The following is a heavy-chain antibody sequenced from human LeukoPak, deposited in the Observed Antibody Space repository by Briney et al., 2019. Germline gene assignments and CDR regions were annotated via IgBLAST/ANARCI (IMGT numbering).Heavy chain of an antibody. Sequence: SETLSLTCAVYGGSFSGYYWSWIRQPPGKGLEWIGEINHSGSTNYKSSLKSRVTISIDTSKNQFSLKLSSVTAADTAVYYCARDYVILTGYYSFDYWGQGTLVTVSS. D-gene: IGHD3-9*01. CDR1: GGSFSGYY. CDR2: INHSGST. CDR3: ARDYVILTGYYSFDY. J-gene: IGHJ4*02. V-gene: IGHV4-34*01.